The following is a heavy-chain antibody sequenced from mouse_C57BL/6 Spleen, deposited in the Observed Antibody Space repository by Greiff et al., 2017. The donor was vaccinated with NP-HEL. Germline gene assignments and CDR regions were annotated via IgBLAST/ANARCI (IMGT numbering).Heavy chain of an antibody. CDR1: GFSFNTYA. V-gene: IGHV10-1*01. D-gene: IGHD5-1*01. J-gene: IGHJ3*01. CDR3: VSGVRGTAY. CDR2: IRSKSNNYAT. Sequence: EVKLVESGGGLVQPKGSLKLSCAASGFSFNTYAMNWVRQAPGKGLEWVARIRSKSNNYATYYADSVKDRFTISRDDSESMLYLQMNNLKTEDTAMYYCVSGVRGTAYWGQGTLVTVSA.